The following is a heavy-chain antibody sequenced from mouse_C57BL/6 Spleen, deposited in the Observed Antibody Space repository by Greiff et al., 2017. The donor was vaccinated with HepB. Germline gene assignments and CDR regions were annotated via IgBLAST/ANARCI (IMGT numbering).Heavy chain of an antibody. CDR1: GYTFTDYN. CDR2: INPNNGGT. Sequence: EVQLQQSGPELVKPGASVKMSCKASGYTFTDYNMHWVKQSHGKSLEWIGYINPNNGGTSYNQKFKGKATLTVNKYSSTAYMELRSLTSEDSAVYYCAREDYYGSSYGWFAYWGQGTLVTVSA. J-gene: IGHJ3*01. CDR3: AREDYYGSSYGWFAY. D-gene: IGHD1-1*01. V-gene: IGHV1-22*01.